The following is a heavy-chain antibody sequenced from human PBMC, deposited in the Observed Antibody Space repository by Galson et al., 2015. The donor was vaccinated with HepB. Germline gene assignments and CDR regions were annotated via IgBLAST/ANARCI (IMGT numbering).Heavy chain of an antibody. Sequence: SLRLSCAASGFTFSSYGMHWVRQAPGKGLEWVAVIWYDGSNKYYADSVKGRFTISRDNSKNTLYLQMNSLRSDDTAVYYCARDVNYVRDYWGQGTLVTVSS. D-gene: IGHD3-10*02. J-gene: IGHJ4*02. CDR3: ARDVNYVRDY. CDR2: IWYDGSNK. V-gene: IGHV3-33*01. CDR1: GFTFSSYG.